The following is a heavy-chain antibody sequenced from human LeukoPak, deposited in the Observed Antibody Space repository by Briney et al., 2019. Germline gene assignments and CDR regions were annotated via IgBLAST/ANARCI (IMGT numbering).Heavy chain of an antibody. CDR3: ARGGGYYGIDY. Sequence: PGGSLRLSCAASGFTFSNAWMNWVRQAPGKGLEWVGRIKSKTDGGTTDYAAPVKGRFTISRDDSKNTLYLQMNGLRAEDTAVYFCARGGGYYGIDYWGKGTLVTVSS. D-gene: IGHD4-17*01. J-gene: IGHJ4*02. CDR1: GFTFSNAW. V-gene: IGHV3-15*07. CDR2: IKSKTDGGTT.